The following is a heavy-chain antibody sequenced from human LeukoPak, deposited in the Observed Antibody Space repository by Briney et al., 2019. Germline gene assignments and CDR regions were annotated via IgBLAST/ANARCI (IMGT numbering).Heavy chain of an antibody. J-gene: IGHJ5*02. CDR3: TRDTGTTGEVKFDP. CDR2: IYSSGST. V-gene: IGHV4-61*02. D-gene: IGHD4-17*01. Sequence: PSETLSLTCTVSGDSISSGDYYWSWFRQPAGKGLEWIVRIYSSGSTNYNPSLKSRVTMSVDTSKSQFSLNLMSVTAADTAVSYCTRDTGTTGEVKFDPWGQGTLITVSA. CDR1: GDSISSGDYY.